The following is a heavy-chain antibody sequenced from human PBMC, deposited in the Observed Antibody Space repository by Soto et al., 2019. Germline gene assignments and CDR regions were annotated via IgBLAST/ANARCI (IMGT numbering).Heavy chain of an antibody. Sequence: SVKVSCKASGGTFSSYAISWVRQAPGQGLEWMGGIIPIFGTANYAQKFQGRVTITADESTSTAYMELSSLRSEDTAVYYCASTFYDSSGKYHYYYYGMDVWGQGTRVTVSS. CDR3: ASTFYDSSGKYHYYYYGMDV. J-gene: IGHJ6*02. CDR2: IIPIFGTA. D-gene: IGHD3-22*01. V-gene: IGHV1-69*13. CDR1: GGTFSSYA.